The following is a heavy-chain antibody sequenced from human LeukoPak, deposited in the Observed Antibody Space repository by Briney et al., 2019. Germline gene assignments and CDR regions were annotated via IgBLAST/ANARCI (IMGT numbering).Heavy chain of an antibody. CDR1: GGTFSSYA. CDR3: AREFCGGDCYSDPFHYYYGMDV. Sequence: SVKVSCKASGGTFSSYAISWVRQAPGQGLEWMGRIIPILGIANYAQKFQGRVTITADKSTSTAYMELSSLRSEDTAVYYCAREFCGGDCYSDPFHYYYGMDVWGQGTTVTVS. J-gene: IGHJ6*02. D-gene: IGHD2-21*02. V-gene: IGHV1-69*04. CDR2: IIPILGIA.